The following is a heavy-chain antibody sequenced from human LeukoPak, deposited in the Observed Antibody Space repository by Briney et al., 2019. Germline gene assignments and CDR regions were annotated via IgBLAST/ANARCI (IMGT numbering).Heavy chain of an antibody. CDR2: ISAYNGNT. D-gene: IGHD2-2*02. J-gene: IGHJ6*03. Sequence: ASVKVSCKASGYTFTSYGISWVRQAPGQGLEWMGWISAYNGNTNYAQKLQGRVTMTTDTSTSTAYMELRSLRSDDTAVYYCARVSHAGAAKPDDYYYYMDVWGKGTTVTVSS. V-gene: IGHV1-18*01. CDR3: ARVSHAGAAKPDDYYYYMDV. CDR1: GYTFTSYG.